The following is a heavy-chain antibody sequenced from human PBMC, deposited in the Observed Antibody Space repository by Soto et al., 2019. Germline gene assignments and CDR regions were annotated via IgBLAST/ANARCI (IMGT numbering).Heavy chain of an antibody. V-gene: IGHV4-30-2*01. CDR1: GGSISSGGYS. CDR3: ARGGRGATGFDY. CDR2: IYHSGST. Sequence: SETLSLTCAVSGGSISSGGYSWSWIRQPPGKGLEWIGYIYHSGSTYYNPSLKSRVTISVDRSKNQFSLKLSSVTAADTAVYYCARGGRGATGFDYWGQGTLVTVSS. D-gene: IGHD1-26*01. J-gene: IGHJ4*02.